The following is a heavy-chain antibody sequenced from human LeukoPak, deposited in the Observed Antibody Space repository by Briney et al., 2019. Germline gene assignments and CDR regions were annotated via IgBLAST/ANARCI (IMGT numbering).Heavy chain of an antibody. D-gene: IGHD2-15*01. Sequence: GGSLRLSCAASGFTFSSYAMHWVRQAPGKGLEWVAVISYDGSNKYYADSVKGRFTISRDNSKNTLYLQMNSLRAEDTAVYYCAREREDIEKGLGYFDYWGQGTLVTVSS. CDR2: ISYDGSNK. CDR3: AREREDIEKGLGYFDY. CDR1: GFTFSSYA. V-gene: IGHV3-30-3*01. J-gene: IGHJ4*02.